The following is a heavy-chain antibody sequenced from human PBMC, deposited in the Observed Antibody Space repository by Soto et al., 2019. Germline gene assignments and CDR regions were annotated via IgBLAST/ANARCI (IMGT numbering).Heavy chain of an antibody. CDR1: GDTFTSYA. CDR3: ARGLVVALDAFDI. V-gene: IGHV1-3*01. CDR2: INAGNGNT. Sequence: ASVKVSCKASGDTFTSYAMHWVRQAPGQRLEWMGWINAGNGNTKYSQKFQGRVTITRDTSASTAYMELSSLRAEDTAVYYCARGLVVALDAFDIWGQGTMVTVSS. J-gene: IGHJ3*02. D-gene: IGHD6-19*01.